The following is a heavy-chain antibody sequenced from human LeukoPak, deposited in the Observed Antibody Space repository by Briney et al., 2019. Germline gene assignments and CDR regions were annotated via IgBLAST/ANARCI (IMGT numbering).Heavy chain of an antibody. J-gene: IGHJ4*02. Sequence: PGGSLRLSCAVSGITLSNYGMSWVRQAPGKGLEWVAGISDRGGRTKYADSVKGRFTISRDNPKNTLYLQMNSLRAEDTAVYFCAKRGVVIRVILVGFHKEAYYFDSWGQGALVTVSS. CDR3: AKRGVVIRVILVGFHKEAYYFDS. V-gene: IGHV3-23*01. D-gene: IGHD3-22*01. CDR1: GITLSNYG. CDR2: ISDRGGRT.